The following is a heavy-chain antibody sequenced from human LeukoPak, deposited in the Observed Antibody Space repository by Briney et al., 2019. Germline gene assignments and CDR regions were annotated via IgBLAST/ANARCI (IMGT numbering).Heavy chain of an antibody. Sequence: PGGSLRLSCAASGFTFSSYGMSWVRQAPGKGLEWVSAISGSGGSTYYADSVKGRFTISRDNSKNTLYLQMNSLRAEDTAVYYCAKDGDYSYYYYYMDVWGKGTTVTISS. D-gene: IGHD4-17*01. CDR2: ISGSGGST. CDR1: GFTFSSYG. J-gene: IGHJ6*03. V-gene: IGHV3-23*01. CDR3: AKDGDYSYYYYYMDV.